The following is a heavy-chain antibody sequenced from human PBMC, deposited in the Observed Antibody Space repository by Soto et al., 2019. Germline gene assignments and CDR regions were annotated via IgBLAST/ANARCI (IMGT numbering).Heavy chain of an antibody. Sequence: SETLSLTCTVSGDSISSGDYYWSWIRQPPGKGLEWIGYIYYSGSTYYNPSLKSRVTISVDTSKNQFSLKLSSVTAADTAVYYCAREVHDYGDYAGWFDPWGQGTLVTVSS. J-gene: IGHJ5*02. CDR1: GDSISSGDYY. D-gene: IGHD4-17*01. V-gene: IGHV4-30-4*01. CDR3: AREVHDYGDYAGWFDP. CDR2: IYYSGST.